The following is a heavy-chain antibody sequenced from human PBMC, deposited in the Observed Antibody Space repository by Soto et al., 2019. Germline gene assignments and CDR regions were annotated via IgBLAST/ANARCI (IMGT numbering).Heavy chain of an antibody. D-gene: IGHD3-22*01. J-gene: IGHJ6*02. Sequence: GGSLRLSCAASGFTFSDYYMSWIRQAPGKGLEWVSYISSSSSYTNYADSVKGRFTISRDNAKNSLYLQMNSLRAEDTAVYYCARDLGYYDSSGPQMERVSDYYYGMDVWGQGTTVTVSS. CDR3: ARDLGYYDSSGPQMERVSDYYYGMDV. V-gene: IGHV3-11*06. CDR2: ISSSSSYT. CDR1: GFTFSDYY.